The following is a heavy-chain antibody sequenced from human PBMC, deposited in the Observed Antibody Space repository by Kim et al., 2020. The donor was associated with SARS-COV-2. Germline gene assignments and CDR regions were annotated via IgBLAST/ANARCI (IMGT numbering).Heavy chain of an antibody. Sequence: SETLSLTCTVSGGSISSYYWSWIRQPPGKGLEWIGYIYYSGSTNYNPSLKSRVTISVDTSKNQFSLKLSSVTAADTAVYYCAGSRRELAGGPFDYWGQGT. D-gene: IGHD1-26*01. CDR1: GGSISSYY. CDR2: IYYSGST. J-gene: IGHJ4*02. CDR3: AGSRRELAGGPFDY. V-gene: IGHV4-59*08.